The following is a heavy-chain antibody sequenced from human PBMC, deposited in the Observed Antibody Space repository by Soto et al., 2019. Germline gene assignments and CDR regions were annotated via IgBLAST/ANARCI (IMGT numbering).Heavy chain of an antibody. V-gene: IGHV3-21*01. CDR2: ISSSGSHA. Sequence: EVQLVESGGGLVKPGGSLRLSCAASGFIFSSYSMNWVRQAPGKGLEWVSCISSSGSHAYYADSVKGRFPISRDNAKESLYLQMNSLRAEDTAVYYCARDRDGYNPVDYWGQGTLVTVSS. CDR3: ARDRDGYNPVDY. CDR1: GFIFSSYS. J-gene: IGHJ4*02. D-gene: IGHD1-1*01.